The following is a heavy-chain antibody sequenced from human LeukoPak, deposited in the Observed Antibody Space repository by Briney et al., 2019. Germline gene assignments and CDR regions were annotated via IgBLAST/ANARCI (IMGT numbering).Heavy chain of an antibody. CDR2: IIPIFGTA. V-gene: IGHV1-69*05. CDR3: ARDQAPYSSGWYLSY. Sequence: GASVKVSCKASGGTFSSYAISWVRQAPGQGLEWIGRIIPIFGTANYAQKFQGRVTITTDESTTTAYMALSSPRAEEPAVYYCARDQAPYSSGWYLSYWGQGTLVTVSS. CDR1: GGTFSSYA. D-gene: IGHD6-19*01. J-gene: IGHJ4*02.